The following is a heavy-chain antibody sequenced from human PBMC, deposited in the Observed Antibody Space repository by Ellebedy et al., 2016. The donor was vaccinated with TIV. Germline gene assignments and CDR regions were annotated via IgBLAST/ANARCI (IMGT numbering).Heavy chain of an antibody. Sequence: GESLKISXAASGFTFTDYTMNWVRQAPGKGLEWLSFIGQSETDKHYADSVKGRFTVSRDNVKNSLYLQMNSLRVEDTAVYFCARDTPGEEDFDYWGQGTLVTVSS. D-gene: IGHD3-10*01. CDR1: GFTFTDYT. CDR3: ARDTPGEEDFDY. J-gene: IGHJ4*02. CDR2: IGQSETDK. V-gene: IGHV3-21*06.